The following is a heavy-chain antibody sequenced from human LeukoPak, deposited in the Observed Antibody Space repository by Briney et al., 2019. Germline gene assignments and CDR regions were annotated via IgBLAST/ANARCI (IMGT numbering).Heavy chain of an antibody. Sequence: GSLRLSCAASGFTFSSYSMNWVRQAPGKGLEWIGEINHSGSTNYNPSLKSRVTISVDTSKNQFSLKLSSVTAADTAAYYCARGRRMIVVAQFRPTCYFDYWGQGTLVTVSS. CDR2: INHSGST. CDR3: ARGRRMIVVAQFRPTCYFDY. D-gene: IGHD3-22*01. CDR1: GFTFSSYS. V-gene: IGHV4-34*01. J-gene: IGHJ4*02.